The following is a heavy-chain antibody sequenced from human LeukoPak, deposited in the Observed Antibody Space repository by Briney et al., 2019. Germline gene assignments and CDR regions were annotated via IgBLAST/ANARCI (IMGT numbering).Heavy chain of an antibody. D-gene: IGHD3-3*01. CDR2: ISDVGLST. CDR3: AKDHDFWREGTPDFDS. CDR1: GFTFTSNA. J-gene: IGHJ4*02. Sequence: QTGGSLRLSCAASGFTFTSNAMTWVRQAPGKGLEWVSVISDVGLSTYYADSVKGRFTIPRDNFKNTLYLQMNSLRAEDTAVYYCAKDHDFWREGTPDFDSWGQGTLVTVAS. V-gene: IGHV3-23*01.